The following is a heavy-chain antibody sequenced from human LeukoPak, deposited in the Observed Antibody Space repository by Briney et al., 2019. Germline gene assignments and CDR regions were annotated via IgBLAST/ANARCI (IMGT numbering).Heavy chain of an antibody. CDR3: TRLMEVASGYCSGRTCFLDY. D-gene: IGHD2-15*01. V-gene: IGHV3-73*01. Sequence: PGGSLKLSCAASGFTFSGSAMHWVRQAPGKGLEWVGRIRSKANSHATAYAASVRGRFTISRDDSKNTTYVQMNSLNTEDTAVYYCTRLMEVASGYCSGRTCFLDYWGQGTLVTVSS. J-gene: IGHJ4*02. CDR2: IRSKANSHAT. CDR1: GFTFSGSA.